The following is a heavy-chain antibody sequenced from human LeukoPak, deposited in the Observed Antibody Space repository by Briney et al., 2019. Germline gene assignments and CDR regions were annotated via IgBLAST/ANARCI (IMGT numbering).Heavy chain of an antibody. CDR2: IYYSGST. V-gene: IGHV4-61*01. Sequence: SETLSLTCTVSGGSVSSGSYYWSWIRQPPGKGLEWIGYIYYSGSTKYNPPLKSRVTISVDTAKNQFSLKLSSVTAADTAVYYCARGYGSGSYPYYNGMDVWGQGTTVTVSS. J-gene: IGHJ6*02. D-gene: IGHD3-10*01. CDR3: ARGYGSGSYPYYNGMDV. CDR1: GGSVSSGSYY.